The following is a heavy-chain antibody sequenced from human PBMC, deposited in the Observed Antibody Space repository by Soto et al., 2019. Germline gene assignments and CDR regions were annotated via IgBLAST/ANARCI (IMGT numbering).Heavy chain of an antibody. V-gene: IGHV1-69*02. D-gene: IGHD4-17*01. CDR1: GYTFSRHT. Sequence: QVQLVQSVAEVKKPGASVKVSCKASGYTFSRHTISWVRQAPGQGLEWMGRIIPILGIANYAQKFQGRGTITADKSTSTAYMDLSSLRSEDTAVYYCARVAEMGTVTKGYYYYMDVWGKGTTVTVSS. CDR2: IIPILGIA. CDR3: ARVAEMGTVTKGYYYYMDV. J-gene: IGHJ6*03.